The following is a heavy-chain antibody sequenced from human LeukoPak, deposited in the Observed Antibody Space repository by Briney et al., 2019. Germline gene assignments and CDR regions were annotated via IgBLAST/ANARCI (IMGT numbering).Heavy chain of an antibody. CDR1: GFTFSSYA. D-gene: IGHD3-3*01. J-gene: IGHJ4*02. CDR3: AKGNYDFWSGYPGLSYFDY. Sequence: GGSLRLSCAASGFTFSSYAVSWVRQAPGKGLEWVSAISGSGVATYYADSVKGRFTISRDNSKNTLYLQMNSLRAGDTAVYYCAKGNYDFWSGYPGLSYFDYWGQGTLVTVSS. CDR2: ISGSGVAT. V-gene: IGHV3-23*01.